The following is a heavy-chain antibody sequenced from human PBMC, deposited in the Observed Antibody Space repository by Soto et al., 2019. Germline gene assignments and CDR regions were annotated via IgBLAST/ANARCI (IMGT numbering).Heavy chain of an antibody. V-gene: IGHV3-23*01. J-gene: IGHJ6*03. CDR2: ISGSGGST. CDR1: GFTFSSYA. Sequence: PGGSLRLSCAASGFTFSSYAMSWVRQAPGKGLEWVSAISGSGGSTYYADSVKGRFTISRDNSKNTLYLQMNSLRAEDTAVYYCAKRIFLDIVATIRGGYYYYYYMDVWGKGTTVTVSS. CDR3: AKRIFLDIVATIRGGYYYYYYMDV. D-gene: IGHD5-12*01.